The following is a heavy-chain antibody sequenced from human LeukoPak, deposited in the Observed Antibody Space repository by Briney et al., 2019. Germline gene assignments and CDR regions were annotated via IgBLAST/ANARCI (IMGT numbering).Heavy chain of an antibody. V-gene: IGHV4-4*07. CDR1: GGSISSYY. D-gene: IGHD3-10*01. CDR3: AGDRKGVVIFDY. Sequence: SETLSLTCTVSGGSISSYYWSWIRQPAGKGPEWIGRIYARGSTNYNTSLNSRVTMSVDTSKSQFSLELSSVTAADTAVYYCAGDRKGVVIFDYWGQGALVTVSS. J-gene: IGHJ4*02. CDR2: IYARGST.